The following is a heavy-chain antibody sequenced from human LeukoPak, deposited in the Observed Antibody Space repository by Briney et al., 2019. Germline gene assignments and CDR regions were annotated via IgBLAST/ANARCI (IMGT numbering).Heavy chain of an antibody. V-gene: IGHV1-69*13. CDR1: GGTFSSYA. J-gene: IGHJ4*02. CDR3: ARGPRDTAMVHYFDY. CDR2: IIPIFGTA. Sequence: SVKVSCKASGGTFSSYAISWVRQAPGQGLEWMGGIIPIFGTANYAQKFQGRVTITADESTSTAYMELSSLRSEDTAVYYCARGPRDTAMVHYFDYWGQGTLVTVSS. D-gene: IGHD5-18*01.